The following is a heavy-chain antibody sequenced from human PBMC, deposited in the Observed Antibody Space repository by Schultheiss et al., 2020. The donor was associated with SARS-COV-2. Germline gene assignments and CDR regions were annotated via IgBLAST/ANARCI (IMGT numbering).Heavy chain of an antibody. D-gene: IGHD3-10*01. CDR1: GFTFSSYA. CDR2: ISYDGSNK. V-gene: IGHV3-30*04. CDR3: AREVAMVRDEYYYYGMDV. J-gene: IGHJ6*02. Sequence: GESLRLSCAASGFTFSSYAMHWVRQAPGKGLEWVAVISYDGSNKYYADSVKGRFTISRDNSKNTLYLQMNSLRAEDTAVYYCAREVAMVRDEYYYYGMDVWGQGTTVTVSS.